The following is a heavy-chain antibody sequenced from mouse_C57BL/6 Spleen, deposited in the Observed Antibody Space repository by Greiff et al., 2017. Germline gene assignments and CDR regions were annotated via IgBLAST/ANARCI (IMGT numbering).Heavy chain of an antibody. CDR3: ARHRTNWEGFAY. Sequence: EVKLMESGPELVKPGASVKISCKASGYSFTGYYMNWVKQSPEKSLEWIGEINPSTGGTTYNQKFKAKATLTVDKSSSTAYMQLKSLTSEDSAVYYCARHRTNWEGFAYWGQGTLVTVSA. CDR1: GYSFTGYY. V-gene: IGHV1-42*01. CDR2: INPSTGGT. J-gene: IGHJ3*01. D-gene: IGHD4-1*01.